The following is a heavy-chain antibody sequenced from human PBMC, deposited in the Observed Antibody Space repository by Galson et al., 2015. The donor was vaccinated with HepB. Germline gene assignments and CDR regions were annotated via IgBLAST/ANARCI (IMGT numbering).Heavy chain of an antibody. Sequence: SVKVSCKASGYSFTSYDINWVRQAAGQGLEWMGWMNPSSGATGLAQKFQGRVIMTRNTSISTAYMELSSLRSEDTALYYCVKRGRGRVWGRGQYDYLDVWGKGTTVTVSS. J-gene: IGHJ6*03. D-gene: IGHD3-16*01. CDR2: MNPSSGAT. CDR1: GYSFTSYD. CDR3: VKRGRGRVWGRGQYDYLDV. V-gene: IGHV1-8*01.